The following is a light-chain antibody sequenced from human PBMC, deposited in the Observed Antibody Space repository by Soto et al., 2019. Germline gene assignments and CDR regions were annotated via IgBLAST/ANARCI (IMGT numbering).Light chain of an antibody. CDR2: DVN. Sequence: QSALTQPASVSGSPGQSITISCTGTSSDVGGYNYVSWYQQYPGKAPKVIIYDVNNRPSGVSNRFSGSKSGNTASLTISGLQAEDEADYYCSSYTSSNTLLFGGGTKLTVL. CDR3: SSYTSSNTLL. CDR1: SSDVGGYNY. J-gene: IGLJ2*01. V-gene: IGLV2-14*01.